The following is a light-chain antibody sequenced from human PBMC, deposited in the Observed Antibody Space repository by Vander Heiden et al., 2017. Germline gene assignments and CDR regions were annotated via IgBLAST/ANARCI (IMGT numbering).Light chain of an antibody. J-gene: IGKJ4*01. CDR1: QSVSSSY. CDR3: QQDDNLPKT. CDR2: GAS. Sequence: EIVMTQSPATLSLSPGERATLSCRASQSVSSSYLSWYQQKPGQAPRLLIYGASTRATGIPARFSGSGSGTDFTLTIISLQPEDFAVYYCQQDDNLPKTFGGGTKVEIK. V-gene: IGKV3D-7*01.